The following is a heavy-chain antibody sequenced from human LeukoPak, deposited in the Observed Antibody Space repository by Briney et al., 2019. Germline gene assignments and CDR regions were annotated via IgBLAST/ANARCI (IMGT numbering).Heavy chain of an antibody. Sequence: GGPLRLSCAASGFTFSSCSMNWVRQAPGKGLEGVSSISSSSSYIYYADSVKGRFTISRDNAKNSLYLQMNSLRAEDTAVYYCARGERNGDYRFFDYWGQGTLVTVSS. D-gene: IGHD4-17*01. J-gene: IGHJ4*02. V-gene: IGHV3-21*01. CDR2: ISSSSSYI. CDR3: ARGERNGDYRFFDY. CDR1: GFTFSSCS.